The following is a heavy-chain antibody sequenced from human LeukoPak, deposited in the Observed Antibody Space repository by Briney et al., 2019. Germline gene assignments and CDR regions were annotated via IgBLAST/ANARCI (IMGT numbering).Heavy chain of an antibody. Sequence: SETLSLTCTVSGGSISSYYWSWIRQPPGKGLEWIGYIYYSGSTNYNPSLKSRVTISVDTSKNQFSLKLSSVTPADPAAYYCARVNARRDAFDIWGQGTMVTVSS. J-gene: IGHJ3*02. CDR3: ARVNARRDAFDI. CDR1: GGSISSYY. V-gene: IGHV4-59*01. D-gene: IGHD2-2*01. CDR2: IYYSGST.